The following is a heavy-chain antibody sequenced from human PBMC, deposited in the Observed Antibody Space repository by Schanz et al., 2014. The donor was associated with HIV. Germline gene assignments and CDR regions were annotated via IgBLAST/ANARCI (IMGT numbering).Heavy chain of an antibody. D-gene: IGHD3-16*01. J-gene: IGHJ6*02. V-gene: IGHV3-30*03. CDR1: GFTFSSYG. CDR3: ARVANWDYYGMDV. CDR2: ISYDGSFQ. Sequence: QVQLVESGGGVVQPGRSLRLSCAASGFTFSSYGMHWVRQAPGKGLEWVTFISYDGSFQYYADSVKGRFTISRDNSKNTLFLQMNSLRGEDTAVYYCARVANWDYYGMDVWGRGTTVTVSS.